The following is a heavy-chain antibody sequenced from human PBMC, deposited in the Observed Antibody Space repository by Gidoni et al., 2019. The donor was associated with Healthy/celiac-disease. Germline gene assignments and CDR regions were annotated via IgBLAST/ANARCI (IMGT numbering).Heavy chain of an antibody. V-gene: IGHV3-21*01. Sequence: EVQLVESGGGLVKPGGSLRLSCAASGFTFSSSSMNWVRQAPGKELEWVSSISSSSSYIYYADSVKGRFTISRDNAKNSVYLQMNSLGAEDTAVYYCARVGEGEDYWGQGTLVTVSS. CDR1: GFTFSSSS. J-gene: IGHJ4*02. D-gene: IGHD2-21*01. CDR3: ARVGEGEDY. CDR2: ISSSSSYI.